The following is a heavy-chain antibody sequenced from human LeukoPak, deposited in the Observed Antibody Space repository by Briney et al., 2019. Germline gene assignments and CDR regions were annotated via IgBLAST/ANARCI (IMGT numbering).Heavy chain of an antibody. V-gene: IGHV4-4*02. Sequence: PSETLSLTCAVSGGSITSSNWWSWVRQPPGKGLEWIGEIYQSGSPNYNPSLKSRVTISVDTSKNQFSLKLSSVTAADTAVYYCARAWRERGAFDIWGQGTMVTVSS. CDR1: GGSITSSNW. CDR3: ARAWRERGAFDI. J-gene: IGHJ3*02. CDR2: IYQSGSP. D-gene: IGHD1-26*01.